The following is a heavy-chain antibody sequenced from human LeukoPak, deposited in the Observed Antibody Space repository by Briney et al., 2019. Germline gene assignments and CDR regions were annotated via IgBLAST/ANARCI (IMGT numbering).Heavy chain of an antibody. Sequence: QPGGSLRLSCATSEFTFSSYGMHWVRQVPGKGLEWVTVISHDAKSTYHVDSVKGRFTISRDNSKNTLYLQMNSLRAEDTAVYYCARSSGRTLFDYWGRGTLVTVSS. J-gene: IGHJ4*02. CDR1: EFTFSSYG. CDR2: ISHDAKST. D-gene: IGHD2-15*01. CDR3: ARSSGRTLFDY. V-gene: IGHV3-30*03.